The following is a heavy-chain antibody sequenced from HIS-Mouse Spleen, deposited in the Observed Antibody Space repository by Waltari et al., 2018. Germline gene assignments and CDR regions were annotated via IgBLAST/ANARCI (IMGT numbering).Heavy chain of an antibody. CDR1: GYTFTGYY. V-gene: IGHV1-2*02. CDR3: ARDETTVTKYYYYYYGMDV. CDR2: INPNSGGT. Sequence: GASVKVSCKASGYTFTGYYMHWVRQAPGQGLEWMGWINPNSGGTNYAQKFQGRVTMTRDTSISTAYMELSRLRSDDTAVYYCARDETTVTKYYYYYYGMDVWGQGTTVTVSS. D-gene: IGHD4-17*01. J-gene: IGHJ6*02.